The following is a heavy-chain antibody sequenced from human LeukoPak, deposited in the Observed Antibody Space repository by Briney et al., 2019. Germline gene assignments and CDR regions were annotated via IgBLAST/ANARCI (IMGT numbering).Heavy chain of an antibody. CDR3: ATPEAAAGLFDY. J-gene: IGHJ4*02. V-gene: IGHV4-39*01. Sequence: PSETLSLTCTVSGGSISSGNYYWGWIRQPPGKGLEWIGTIHNSGRIDYNPSLKSRVTISVDSSKNQFSLKLNSVTAADTAVYYCATPEAAAGLFDYWGQGTLVTVSS. D-gene: IGHD6-13*01. CDR2: IHNSGRI. CDR1: GGSISSGNYY.